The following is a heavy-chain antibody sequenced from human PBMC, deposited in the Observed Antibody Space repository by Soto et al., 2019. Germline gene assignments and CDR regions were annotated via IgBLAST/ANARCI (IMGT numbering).Heavy chain of an antibody. Sequence: PGGSLRLSCRASGFTFSDAWMSWVRQAPGKGLEWVGRIKSGGPTDYAAPVKGRFTISRDDSKNTVYLQMNSLKTEDTAVYYCTWSGTNWFASWGQGTLVTSPQ. D-gene: IGHD1-1*01. V-gene: IGHV3-15*01. CDR3: TWSGTNWFAS. J-gene: IGHJ5*01. CDR2: IKSGGPT. CDR1: GFTFSDAW.